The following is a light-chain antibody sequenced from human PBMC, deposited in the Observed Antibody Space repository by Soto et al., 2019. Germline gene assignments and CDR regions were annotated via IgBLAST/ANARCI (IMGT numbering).Light chain of an antibody. Sequence: IVLTHSPSTLSLSPRERDTLSCRAIQSVSSSYLAWYQQKPGQAPRLLIYGASSRATGIPDRFSGSGSGTDFTLTISRLEPEDFAVYYCQQYGSSPTTFGQGTKV. CDR3: QQYGSSPTT. CDR1: QSVSSSY. CDR2: GAS. J-gene: IGKJ1*01. V-gene: IGKV3-20*01.